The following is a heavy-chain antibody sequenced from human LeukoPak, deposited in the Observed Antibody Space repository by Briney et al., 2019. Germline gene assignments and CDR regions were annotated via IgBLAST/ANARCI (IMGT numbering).Heavy chain of an antibody. Sequence: GGSLRLSCAASGFTFSTYSMNWVRQAPGKGLEWVSYISSSSSTIYYADSVKGRFTMSRDNAKNSLYLQMNSLRAEDTAVYYCAIVATRGAVDNWGQGTLVTVSS. V-gene: IGHV3-48*04. CDR2: ISSSSSTI. J-gene: IGHJ4*02. CDR3: AIVATRGAVDN. CDR1: GFTFSTYS. D-gene: IGHD5-12*01.